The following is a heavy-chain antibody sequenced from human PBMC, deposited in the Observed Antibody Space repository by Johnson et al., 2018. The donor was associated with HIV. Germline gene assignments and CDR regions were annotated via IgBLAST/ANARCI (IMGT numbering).Heavy chain of an antibody. CDR2: IYSGGST. CDR3: AKSSIAVQDAFDI. V-gene: IGHV3-53*01. CDR1: GFTVSSDY. D-gene: IGHD6-19*01. Sequence: VQLMESGGGLIQPGGSLRLSCAASGFTVSSDYMSWVRQAPGKGLEWVSVIYSGGSTYYTDSVKGRFTISRDNSKNTLYLQMNSLRAEDTAVYFCAKSSIAVQDAFDIWGQGTMVTVSS. J-gene: IGHJ3*02.